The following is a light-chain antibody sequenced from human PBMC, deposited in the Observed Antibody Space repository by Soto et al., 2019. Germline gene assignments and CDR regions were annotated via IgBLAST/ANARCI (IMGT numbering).Light chain of an antibody. CDR3: QQYNNWPVLT. J-gene: IGKJ4*01. CDR2: GAS. Sequence: EILMTQSQATLSFSPGERATLSCRASQRISSNVAWYQQKPGQAPRLLMYGASTRATGIPARFSGSGSGTEFTLTISSLQSEDFAVYYCQQYNNWPVLTFGGGTKVDIK. V-gene: IGKV3-15*01. CDR1: QRISSN.